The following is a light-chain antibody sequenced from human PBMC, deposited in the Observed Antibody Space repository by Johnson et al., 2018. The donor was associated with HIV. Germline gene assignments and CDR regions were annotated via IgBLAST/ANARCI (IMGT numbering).Light chain of an antibody. V-gene: IGLV1-51*01. CDR1: SSNVGNNY. J-gene: IGLJ1*01. CDR2: DNN. CDR3: GTWDSSLSAHV. Sequence: QSVLTQPPSVSAAPGQKVTISCSGSSSNVGNNYVSWFQQLPGTAPKLLIYDNNERPSGIPDRFSGSKSGTSATLGITGLQTGDEADYYCGTWDSSLSAHVFGTGTKGTVL.